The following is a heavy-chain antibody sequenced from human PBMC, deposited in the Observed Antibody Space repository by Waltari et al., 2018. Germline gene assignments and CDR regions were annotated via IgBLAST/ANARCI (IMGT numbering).Heavy chain of an antibody. Sequence: QVQLQASGPGLVKPSETLSLTCTVSGGSISGYYWRWIRQPPGKGLEWIAYIYYSGSTNYNPSLSSRVTISVDTSKNQCSLKVSSVTAADTAVYYCARLPTTVTNPPFDYWGQGILVTVSS. CDR2: IYYSGST. CDR3: ARLPTTVTNPPFDY. D-gene: IGHD4-4*01. V-gene: IGHV4-59*08. CDR1: GGSISGYY. J-gene: IGHJ4*02.